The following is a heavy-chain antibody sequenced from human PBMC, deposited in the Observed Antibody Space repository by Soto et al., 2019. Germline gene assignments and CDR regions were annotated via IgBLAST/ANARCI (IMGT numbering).Heavy chain of an antibody. J-gene: IGHJ5*02. CDR2: IWYDGSNQ. V-gene: IGHV3-33*01. D-gene: IGHD4-17*01. Sequence: QVQLVESGGGVVQPGTSLRLSCAASGFNCRSYGMQWVRQAPGKGLEWVAVIWYDGSNQYYADSVKGRFTISRDNSKNTLYLQMNSLRAEDTAMYYCARERGGLMTLVTSSWLDPWGQGTLVTVSS. CDR3: ARERGGLMTLVTSSWLDP. CDR1: GFNCRSYG.